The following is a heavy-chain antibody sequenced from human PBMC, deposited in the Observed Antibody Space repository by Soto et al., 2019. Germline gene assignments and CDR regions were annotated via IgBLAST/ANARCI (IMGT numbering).Heavy chain of an antibody. J-gene: IGHJ6*02. Sequence: ASVKVSCKASGYTFTGYYMHWVRQAPGQGLEWMGWINPNSGGTNYAQKFQVWVTMTRDTSISTAYMDLSRLRSDDTAVYYCAREMYYDILTGYYPYYYYGMDVWGQGTTVTVSS. V-gene: IGHV1-2*04. CDR2: INPNSGGT. CDR3: AREMYYDILTGYYPYYYYGMDV. CDR1: GYTFTGYY. D-gene: IGHD3-9*01.